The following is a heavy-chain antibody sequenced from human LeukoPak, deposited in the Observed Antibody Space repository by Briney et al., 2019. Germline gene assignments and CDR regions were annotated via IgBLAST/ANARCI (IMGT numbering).Heavy chain of an antibody. D-gene: IGHD3-9*01. CDR2: IYPGDSDT. V-gene: IGHV5-51*01. CDR3: ARHVPYYDISTGSQYYYMDV. J-gene: IGHJ6*03. CDR1: GYSFTSYW. Sequence: GESPKITCRGSGYSFTSYWIGWVRQMPGKGLEWMGIIYPGDSDTRYSPSFQGQVTISADKSISTAYLQWSSLKASDAAMYYCARHVPYYDISTGSQYYYMDVWGKGTTVTVSS.